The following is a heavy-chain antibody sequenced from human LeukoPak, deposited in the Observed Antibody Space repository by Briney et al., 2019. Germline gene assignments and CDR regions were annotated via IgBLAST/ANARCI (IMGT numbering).Heavy chain of an antibody. CDR2: ISWNSGSI. CDR3: AKGRYVWGSYRLNPFDY. CDR1: GFTFDDYV. J-gene: IGHJ4*02. D-gene: IGHD3-16*02. V-gene: IGHV3-9*01. Sequence: PGRSLRLSCAASGFTFDDYVMHWVRQAPGKGLEWVSGISWNSGSIGYADSVKGRFTISRDNAKNSLYLQMNSLRAEDTALYYCAKGRYVWGSYRLNPFDYWGQGTLVTVSS.